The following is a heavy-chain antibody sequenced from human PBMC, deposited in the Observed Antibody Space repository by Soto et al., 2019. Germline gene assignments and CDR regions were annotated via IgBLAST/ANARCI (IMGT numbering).Heavy chain of an antibody. CDR2: ISAYNGNT. D-gene: IGHD5-12*01. V-gene: IGHV1-18*01. CDR1: GYTFTSYG. J-gene: IGHJ6*02. Sequence: VKVSCKASGYTFTSYGISWVRQAPGQGLEWMGWISAYNGNTNYAQKLQGRVTMTTDTSTSTAYMELRSLRSDDTAVYYCAQVATISEFDYYGMDVWGQGTTVTVSS. CDR3: AQVATISEFDYYGMDV.